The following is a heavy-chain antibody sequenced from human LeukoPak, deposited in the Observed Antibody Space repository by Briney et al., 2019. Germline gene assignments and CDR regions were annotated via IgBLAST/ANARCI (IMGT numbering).Heavy chain of an antibody. J-gene: IGHJ3*02. CDR2: ISSSSSTI. D-gene: IGHD6-6*01. CDR1: GFTFSSYS. CDR3: AKAFREYSSTSYSAFDI. Sequence: GGSLRLSCAASGFTFSSYSMNWVRQAPGKGLEWVSYISSSSSTIYYADSVKGRFTISRDNAKDSLYLQMNSLRADDTAVYYCAKAFREYSSTSYSAFDIWGQGTMVTVSS. V-gene: IGHV3-48*04.